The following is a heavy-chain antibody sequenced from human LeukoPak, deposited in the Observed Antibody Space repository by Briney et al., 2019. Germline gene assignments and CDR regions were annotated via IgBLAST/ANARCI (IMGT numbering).Heavy chain of an antibody. CDR3: AAWTDRGYNF. Sequence: GESLRLSCAASGFTFSSSWMNWVRQAPGKGLEWVANINPDGSQKRFVDSVMGRFTMSRDNAKNSLYLQMNSLRVEDTAVFYCAAWTDRGYNFWGRGTMVTVSS. CDR1: GFTFSSSW. J-gene: IGHJ4*02. D-gene: IGHD5-24*01. V-gene: IGHV3-7*01. CDR2: INPDGSQK.